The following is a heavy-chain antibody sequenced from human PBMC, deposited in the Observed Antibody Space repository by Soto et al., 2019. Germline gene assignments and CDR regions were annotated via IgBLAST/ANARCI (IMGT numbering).Heavy chain of an antibody. Sequence: PSETLSLTCTVSGTSISSTFWWAWVRQSPGKGLEWIGEIYHTGITKYNPSLKSRVTISVDTSKNQFSLKLNSMTAADTAVYYCARHNYGSGSTYFDYWGQGTLVTVSS. J-gene: IGHJ4*02. CDR3: ARHNYGSGSTYFDY. D-gene: IGHD3-10*01. CDR2: IYHTGIT. CDR1: GTSISSTFW. V-gene: IGHV4-4*02.